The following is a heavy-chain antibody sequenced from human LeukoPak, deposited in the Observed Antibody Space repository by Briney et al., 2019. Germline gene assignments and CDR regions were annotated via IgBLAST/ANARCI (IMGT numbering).Heavy chain of an antibody. Sequence: GGSLRLSCAASGFSFSDYYMSWFRQAPGKALEWVSYVSSGSSTIYYADSVKGRFTVSRDNGKRSLYLHMNSLRAEDTAMYYCARDHCTNGVCQPIDAFDIWGQGTMVTVSS. V-gene: IGHV3-11*04. D-gene: IGHD2-8*01. CDR1: GFSFSDYY. CDR3: ARDHCTNGVCQPIDAFDI. CDR2: VSSGSSTI. J-gene: IGHJ3*02.